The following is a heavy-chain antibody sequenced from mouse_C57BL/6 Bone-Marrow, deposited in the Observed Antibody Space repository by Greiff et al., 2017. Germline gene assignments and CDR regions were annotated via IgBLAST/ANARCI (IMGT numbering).Heavy chain of an antibody. CDR2: IYPGDGDT. CDR3: ARWPLYYDYDVGFAY. D-gene: IGHD2-4*01. J-gene: IGHJ3*01. Sequence: VKVVESGPELVKPGASVKISCKASGYAFSSSWMNWVKQRPGKGLEWIGRIYPGDGDTNYNGKFKGKATLTADKSSSTAYMQLSSLTSEDSAVYFCARWPLYYDYDVGFAYWGQGTLVTVSA. V-gene: IGHV1-82*01. CDR1: GYAFSSSW.